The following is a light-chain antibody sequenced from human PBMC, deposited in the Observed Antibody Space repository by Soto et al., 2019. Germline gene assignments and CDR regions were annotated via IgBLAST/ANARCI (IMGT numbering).Light chain of an antibody. CDR3: LQYLSAPQT. V-gene: IGKV4-1*01. J-gene: IGKJ4*01. Sequence: DIVMTQSPDSLTVSLGERATFNCKSSQTVLYSSNNKNYLAWYQQKPGQPPKLLIYWASTRESGVPDRFSGSGSGTDFTLTIASLQAEDVAVYYCLQYLSAPQTFGGGTKVEIK. CDR2: WAS. CDR1: QTVLYSSNNKNY.